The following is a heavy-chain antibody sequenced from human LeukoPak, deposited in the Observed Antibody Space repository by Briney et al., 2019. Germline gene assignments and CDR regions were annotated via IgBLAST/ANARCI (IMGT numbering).Heavy chain of an antibody. J-gene: IGHJ4*02. CDR1: GFTFSSYA. D-gene: IGHD5-24*01. Sequence: GGSLRLSCAASGFTFSSYAMSWVRPAAGKGLEWVAVISTSGGNTYYTDSVKGRFTVSRDISKNTLYLQMNSLRAEDTALYYCAKARRDGYNLFDYWGQGTLVTVSS. CDR2: ISTSGGNT. V-gene: IGHV3-23*01. CDR3: AKARRDGYNLFDY.